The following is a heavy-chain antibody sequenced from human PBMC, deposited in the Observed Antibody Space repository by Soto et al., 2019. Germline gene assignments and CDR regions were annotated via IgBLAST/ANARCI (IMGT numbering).Heavy chain of an antibody. Sequence: QVQLVESGGGVVQPGRSLRLSCVVSGFTFSNYGWHWVRQAPGKGLEWVAVISKDGSNTYYADSVKGRFTISRDNSKNTLSLQMNSLRAEDTAMFYCANYNYQSAVHYWDQGTLVTVTS. D-gene: IGHD3-16*01. V-gene: IGHV3-30*18. CDR3: ANYNYQSAVHY. J-gene: IGHJ4*02. CDR2: ISKDGSNT. CDR1: GFTFSNYG.